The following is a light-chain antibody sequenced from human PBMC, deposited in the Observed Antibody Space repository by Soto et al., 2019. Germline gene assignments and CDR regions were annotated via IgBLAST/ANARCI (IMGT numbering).Light chain of an antibody. CDR3: QQYGSSPVGT. J-gene: IGKJ1*01. V-gene: IGKV3-20*01. Sequence: EIVLTQSTGTLSLSPGERATLSCRASQSVSSSYLAWYQQKPGQAPRLLIYGASSRATGIPDRFSGSGSGTDFTLTISRLEPEDFAVYYCQQYGSSPVGTFGQGTMVDI. CDR2: GAS. CDR1: QSVSSSY.